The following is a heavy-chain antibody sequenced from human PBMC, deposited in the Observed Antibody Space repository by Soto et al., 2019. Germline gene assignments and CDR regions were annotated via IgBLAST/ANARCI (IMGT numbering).Heavy chain of an antibody. Sequence: QVQLVQSGAEVKKPGSSVKVSCKASGGAFSDYAFSWVRQAPGQGLEWLGGIMPIFRAPDYAQKFQGRVTLSEDEFTRTAHMEMNSLRSEDTAVYYCASWLKGPDIGNYYYGMDVWGQGTTVTVS. J-gene: IGHJ6*02. CDR3: ASWLKGPDIGNYYYGMDV. D-gene: IGHD2-15*01. CDR1: GGAFSDYA. V-gene: IGHV1-69*12. CDR2: IMPIFRAP.